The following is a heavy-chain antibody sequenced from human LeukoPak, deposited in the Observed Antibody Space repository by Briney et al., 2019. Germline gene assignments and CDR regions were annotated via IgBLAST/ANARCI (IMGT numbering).Heavy chain of an antibody. Sequence: SQTLSLTCTVSGGSISSGGYYWSWIRQHPGKGLEWIGYIYYSGSTYYNPSLKSRVTISVDTSKNQFSLKLSSVTAADTAVYYCARGHPEGSGSYYTWGQGTLVTVSS. J-gene: IGHJ5*02. V-gene: IGHV4-31*03. CDR1: GGSISSGGYY. CDR3: ARGHPEGSGSYYT. D-gene: IGHD3-10*01. CDR2: IYYSGST.